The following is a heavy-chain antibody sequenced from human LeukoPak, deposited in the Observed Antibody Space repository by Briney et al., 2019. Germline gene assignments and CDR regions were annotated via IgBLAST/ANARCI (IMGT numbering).Heavy chain of an antibody. J-gene: IGHJ6*03. CDR2: IRYDGSNK. Sequence: GGSLRLSCAASGFTFSGSAMHWVRQASGKGLEGVAFIRYDGSNKYYADSVKGRFTISRDNSKNTLYLQMNSLRAEDTAVYYCARYGDYSMDVWGKGTTVTVSS. D-gene: IGHD4-17*01. CDR3: ARYGDYSMDV. CDR1: GFTFSGSA. V-gene: IGHV3-30*04.